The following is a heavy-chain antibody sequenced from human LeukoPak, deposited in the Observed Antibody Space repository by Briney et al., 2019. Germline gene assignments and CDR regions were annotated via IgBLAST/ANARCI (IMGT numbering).Heavy chain of an antibody. CDR3: ARVAVPYYYDSSGCVTYFDY. V-gene: IGHV1-2*02. CDR1: GYTFTGYY. Sequence: GASVKVSCKASGYTFTGYYMHWVRQAPGQGLQCMGWTNPHSGGTNYAQKFRRRVTMPRDTSSSTAYMELSRLGSDDTAVYYCARVAVPYYYDSSGCVTYFDYWGQGTLVTVSS. D-gene: IGHD3-22*01. CDR2: TNPHSGGT. J-gene: IGHJ4*02.